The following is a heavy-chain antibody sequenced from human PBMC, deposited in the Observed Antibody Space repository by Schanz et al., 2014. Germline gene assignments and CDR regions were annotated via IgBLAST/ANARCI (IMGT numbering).Heavy chain of an antibody. CDR3: AKSQGSSFDS. V-gene: IGHV3-23*04. CDR2: IGTSGGT. CDR1: GLIFSNYV. D-gene: IGHD6-13*01. J-gene: IGHJ4*02. Sequence: EEQLVESGGGLVQPGGSLKLSCAASGLIFSNYVMSWVRQAPGKGLEWVSTIGTSGGTNYAESVKGRFTISRDNSKNTLYLQMKSLRAEDTAVYYCAKSQGSSFDSWGQGTLVTVSS.